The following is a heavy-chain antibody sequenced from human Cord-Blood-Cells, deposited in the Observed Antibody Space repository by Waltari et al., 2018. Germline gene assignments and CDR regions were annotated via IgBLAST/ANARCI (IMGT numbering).Heavy chain of an antibody. V-gene: IGHV4-61*09. Sequence: QVQLQESGPGLVKPSQTLSLTCTVSGGSISSGSYYWSWLRQPAGKGLEWIGYIYTSGSTNYNPSLKSRVTISVDTSKNQFSLKLSSVTAADTAVYYCARGGSGSSWYFDYWGQGTLVTVSS. D-gene: IGHD6-13*01. CDR3: ARGGSGSSWYFDY. J-gene: IGHJ4*02. CDR1: GGSISSGSYY. CDR2: IYTSGST.